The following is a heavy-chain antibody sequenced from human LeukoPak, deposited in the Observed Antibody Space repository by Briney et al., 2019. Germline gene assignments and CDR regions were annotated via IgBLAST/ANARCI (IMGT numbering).Heavy chain of an antibody. CDR2: ISISGDIT. D-gene: IGHD4/OR15-4a*01. J-gene: IGHJ4*02. CDR1: GFTFSSYS. V-gene: IGHV3-23*01. CDR3: ANEEVPNDY. Sequence: PGGSLRLSCAASGFTFSSYSMNWVRQAPGKGLEWVSGISISGDITYYADSVQGRFIISRDNSKNTVYLQMNSLRVEDTAVYYCANEEVPNDYWGQGTLVTVSS.